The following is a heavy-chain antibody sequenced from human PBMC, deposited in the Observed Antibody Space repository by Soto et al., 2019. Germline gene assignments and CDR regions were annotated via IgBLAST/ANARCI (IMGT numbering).Heavy chain of an antibody. V-gene: IGHV1-2*04. CDR1: GYTFTGYY. J-gene: IGHJ4*02. Sequence: ASVKVSCKASGYTFTGYYMHWVRQAPGQGLEWMGWINPNSGGTNYAQKFQGWVTMTRDTSISTAYMELSRLRSDDTAVYYCARGGLQYSYGYNMDYWGQGTLVTVYS. CDR2: INPNSGGT. D-gene: IGHD5-18*01. CDR3: ARGGLQYSYGYNMDY.